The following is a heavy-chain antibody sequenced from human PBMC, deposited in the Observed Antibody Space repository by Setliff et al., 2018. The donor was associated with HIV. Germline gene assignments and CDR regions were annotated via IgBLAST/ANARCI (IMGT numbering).Heavy chain of an antibody. CDR1: GFTFSSYS. V-gene: IGHV3-21*01. Sequence: GSLRLSCAASGFTFSSYSMNWVRQAPGKGLEWVSSISSSSSYIYYADSVKGRFTISRDNAKNSLYLQMNSLRAEDTAVYYCARPMEIGRHPVAGQRDAFDIWGQGTMVTVSS. CDR3: ARPMEIGRHPVAGQRDAFDI. J-gene: IGHJ3*02. D-gene: IGHD6-19*01. CDR2: ISSSSSYI.